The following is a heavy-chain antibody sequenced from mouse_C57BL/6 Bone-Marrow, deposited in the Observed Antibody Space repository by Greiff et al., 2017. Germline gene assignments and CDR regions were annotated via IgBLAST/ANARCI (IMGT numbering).Heavy chain of an antibody. CDR1: GYSFTDYN. D-gene: IGHD2-5*01. Sequence: VHVKQSGPELVKPGASVKISCKASGYSFTDYNMNWVKQSNGKSLEWIGVINRNGGTTCYNQKFKGKATLTVDQSSSTAYMQLNSLTSEDSAVYYCAYSNGLWFAYWGQGTLVTVSA. CDR2: INRNGGTT. V-gene: IGHV1-39*01. CDR3: AYSNGLWFAY. J-gene: IGHJ3*01.